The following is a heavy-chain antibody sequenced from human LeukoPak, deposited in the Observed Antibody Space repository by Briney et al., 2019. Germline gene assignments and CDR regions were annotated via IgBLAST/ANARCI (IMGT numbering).Heavy chain of an antibody. J-gene: IGHJ6*03. Sequence: SETLSLTCAVYGGSFSGYYWSWIRQPPGKGLEWIGEINHSGSTNYNPSLKSRVTISVDTSKNQFSLKLSSVTAADTAVYYCARVPYYYMDVWGKGTTVAVSS. D-gene: IGHD2-2*01. CDR3: ARVPYYYMDV. CDR2: INHSGST. V-gene: IGHV4-34*01. CDR1: GGSFSGYY.